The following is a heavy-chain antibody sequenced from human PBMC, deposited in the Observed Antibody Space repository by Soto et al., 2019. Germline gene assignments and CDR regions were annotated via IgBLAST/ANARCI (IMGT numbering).Heavy chain of an antibody. CDR3: VIDISESGVGELDH. CDR1: GFTISSYG. CDR2: ISYDGSKK. Sequence: GGSLRLSCAASGFTISSYGMHWVRQPPGKGLEWVAVISYDGSKKYYADSVKGRFTISRDYSKNTLYLQMNSLKTEDTAVYYCVIDISESGVGELDHGGQGTQVTVSS. J-gene: IGHJ4*02. V-gene: IGHV3-30*03. D-gene: IGHD3-3*01.